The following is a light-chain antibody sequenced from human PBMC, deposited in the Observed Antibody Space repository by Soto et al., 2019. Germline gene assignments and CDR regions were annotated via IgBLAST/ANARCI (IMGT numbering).Light chain of an antibody. Sequence: DIPLTQSPSFLSASVGDRVTITCRASQGISSYLAWYQQKPGKAPKLLIYGASTLQSGVPSRFSGSGSGTEFTLTISSLQPEDCATYHCQQLNSYPLTFGQGTRLEIK. CDR2: GAS. CDR3: QQLNSYPLT. CDR1: QGISSY. V-gene: IGKV1-9*01. J-gene: IGKJ5*01.